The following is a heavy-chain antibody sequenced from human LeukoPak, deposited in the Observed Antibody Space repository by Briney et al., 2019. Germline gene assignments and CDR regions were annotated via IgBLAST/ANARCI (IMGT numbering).Heavy chain of an antibody. CDR2: ISSSSSTI. J-gene: IGHJ4*02. V-gene: IGHV3-48*01. CDR3: ARETGTSIDY. D-gene: IGHD1-1*01. CDR1: GCTFSSYS. Sequence: GGSLRLSCAASGCTFSSYSMNWVRQAPGKGLEWVSYISSSSSTIYYADSVKGRFTISRDNAKNSLYLQMNSLRAEDTAVYYCARETGTSIDYWGQGTLVTASS.